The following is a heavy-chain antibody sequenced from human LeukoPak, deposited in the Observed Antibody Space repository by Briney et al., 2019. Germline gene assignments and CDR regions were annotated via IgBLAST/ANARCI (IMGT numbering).Heavy chain of an antibody. D-gene: IGHD4-11*01. CDR3: ARQSNGNDAFDI. Sequence: SETLSLTCTVSGGSISSGGYYWSWIRQHPGKGLEWIGYIYYSGSTYYNPSLKSRVTISVDTSKNQFSLKLSSVTAADTAVYYCARQSNGNDAFDIWGQGTMVTVSS. CDR1: GGSISSGGYY. V-gene: IGHV4-39*01. J-gene: IGHJ3*02. CDR2: IYYSGST.